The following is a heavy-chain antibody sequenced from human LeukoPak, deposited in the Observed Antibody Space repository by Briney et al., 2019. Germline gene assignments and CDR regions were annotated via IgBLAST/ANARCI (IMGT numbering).Heavy chain of an antibody. V-gene: IGHV3-30*02. J-gene: IGHJ3*02. CDR1: GFTFSSYA. D-gene: IGHD4-17*01. CDR2: IRYDGSNK. Sequence: GGSLRLSCAASGFTFSSYAMSWVRQAPGKGLEWVAFIRYDGSNKYYADSVKGRFTISRDNSKNTLYLQMNSLRAEDTAVYYCATSDYGDFQGAFDIWGQGTVVTVSS. CDR3: ATSDYGDFQGAFDI.